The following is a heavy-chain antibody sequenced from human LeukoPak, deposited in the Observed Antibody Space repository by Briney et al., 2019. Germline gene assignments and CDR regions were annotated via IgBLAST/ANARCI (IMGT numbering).Heavy chain of an antibody. CDR1: GFTFTSYS. CDR2: ISSSSSYI. CDR3: ARAPTYCTNGVCRNYMDV. J-gene: IGHJ6*03. Sequence: GGPLRLSCAASGFTFTSYSMNWVRQAPGKGLEWVSSISSSSSYIYYADSVKGRFTISRDNAKNSLYLQMNGLRVEDTAVYYCARAPTYCTNGVCRNYMDVWGKGTTVTVSS. D-gene: IGHD2-8*01. V-gene: IGHV3-21*01.